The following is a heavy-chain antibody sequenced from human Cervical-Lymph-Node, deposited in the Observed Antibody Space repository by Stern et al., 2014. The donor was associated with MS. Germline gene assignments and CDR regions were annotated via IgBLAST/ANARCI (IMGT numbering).Heavy chain of an antibody. CDR2: IYPDDSDS. CDR1: GYTFTNFW. Sequence: EVQLVESGAELKKPGESLKISCQASGYTFTNFWIGWVRQTPGTGLEWVGIIYPDDSDSKYGPSFRGHVTISVDKSGETTSLQWRSLKASDTAMYYCVRQVAVARTQAFDYWGRGTQVTVSS. V-gene: IGHV5-51*01. D-gene: IGHD6-19*01. J-gene: IGHJ4*02. CDR3: VRQVAVARTQAFDY.